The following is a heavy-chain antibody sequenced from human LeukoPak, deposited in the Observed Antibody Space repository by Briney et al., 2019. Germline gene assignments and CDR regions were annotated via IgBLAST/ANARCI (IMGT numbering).Heavy chain of an antibody. J-gene: IGHJ3*01. D-gene: IGHD6-19*01. CDR2: ISTYNGNA. CDR3: ARARDTSGWYLDAFGV. V-gene: IGHV1-18*01. Sequence: ASVKVSCKASGYTFNRYGLSWVRQAPGQGLEWGGWISTYNGNAHYAQKLQGRVTMTIDTSTSTAYMELRSLRSDDTAVYYCARARDTSGWYLDAFGVWGQGTLVTVSS. CDR1: GYTFNRYG.